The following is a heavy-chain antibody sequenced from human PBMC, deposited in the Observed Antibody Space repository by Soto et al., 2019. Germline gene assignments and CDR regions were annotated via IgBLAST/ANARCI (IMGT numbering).Heavy chain of an antibody. V-gene: IGHV1-69*02. J-gene: IGHJ3*02. D-gene: IGHD4-17*01. CDR3: AGPTPGDYSDAFDI. CDR2: IIPILGIA. CDR1: GGSLSSYT. Sequence: SVKVSCTDSGGSLSSYTISWVRQAPGQGLEWMGRIIPILGIANYAQKFQGRVTITADKSTSTAYMELSSLRSEDTAVYYCAGPTPGDYSDAFDIWGQGTMVTVSS.